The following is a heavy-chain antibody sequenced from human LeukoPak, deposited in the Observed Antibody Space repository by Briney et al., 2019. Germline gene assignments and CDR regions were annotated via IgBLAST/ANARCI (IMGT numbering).Heavy chain of an antibody. CDR2: INPNSGGT. CDR1: GYTFTGYY. V-gene: IGHV1-2*02. D-gene: IGHD2-15*01. J-gene: IGHJ4*02. CDR3: ARGQSVVVVAAIYLFDY. Sequence: ASVTVSCMASGYTFTGYYMHWVRQPPGQGSEWMGWINPNSGGTNYAQKFQGRVTMTRDTSISTAYMELSRLRSDDTAVYYCARGQSVVVVAAIYLFDYWGQGTLVTVSS.